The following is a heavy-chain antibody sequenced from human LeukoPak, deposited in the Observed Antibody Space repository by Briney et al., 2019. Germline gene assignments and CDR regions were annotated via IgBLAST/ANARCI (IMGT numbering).Heavy chain of an antibody. CDR2: IHHSGTA. V-gene: IGHV4-38-2*01. CDR1: GYSISSGYY. D-gene: IGHD2-15*01. Sequence: SETLSLTCAVSGYSISSGYYWGWIRQPPGKGLEWIGSIHHSGTAYYNPSLKSRVTISVDTSKNQFSLNLSSVTAADTAVYYCARGYCSDGSCYPWDYWGQGTLVTVSS. J-gene: IGHJ4*02. CDR3: ARGYCSDGSCYPWDY.